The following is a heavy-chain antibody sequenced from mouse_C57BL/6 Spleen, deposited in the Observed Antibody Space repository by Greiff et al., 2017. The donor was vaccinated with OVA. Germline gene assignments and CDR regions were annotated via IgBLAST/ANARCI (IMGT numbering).Heavy chain of an antibody. CDR3: ARGGDDYDEEPFAY. J-gene: IGHJ3*01. CDR2: IYPRSGNT. CDR1: GYTFTSYG. Sequence: QVQLQQSGAELARPGASVKLSCKASGYTFTSYGISWVKQRTGQGLEWIGEIYPRSGNTYYNEKFKGKATLTADKSSSTAYMELRSLTSEDSAVYFCARGGDDYDEEPFAYWGQGTLVTVSA. V-gene: IGHV1-81*01. D-gene: IGHD2-4*01.